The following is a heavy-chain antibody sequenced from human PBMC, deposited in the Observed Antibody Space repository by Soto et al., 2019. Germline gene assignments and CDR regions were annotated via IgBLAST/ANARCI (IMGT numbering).Heavy chain of an antibody. CDR1: GYTFTNYG. CDR3: ARCYCSVGSCYSCWHFDL. Sequence: QVPLVQSGSEVKKPGASVKVSCKASGYTFTNYGMSWVRQAPGQGLEWMGWISAYNGNTNHAQNFQGRVNMTTDTSTNTAYMELRSLRSDDTAVYYCARCYCSVGSCYSCWHFDLWGRGALVTVSS. V-gene: IGHV1-18*01. D-gene: IGHD2-15*01. J-gene: IGHJ2*01. CDR2: ISAYNGNT.